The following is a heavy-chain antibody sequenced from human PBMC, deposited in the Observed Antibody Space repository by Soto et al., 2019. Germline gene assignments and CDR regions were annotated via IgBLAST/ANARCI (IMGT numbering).Heavy chain of an antibody. J-gene: IGHJ2*01. V-gene: IGHV3-11*06. CDR2: LSSSSRFT. Sequence: XESLSLSCDPSAFPDGDYYMSWIRQSPERGLEWLSFLSSSSRFTKYADSVRGRFTISRDNAKNALYLQMNSLRAEDTAVYYCARGLGSLPTANLDLWGRGTLVTVSS. CDR1: AFPDGDYY. CDR3: ARGLGSLPTANLDL. D-gene: IGHD1-1*01.